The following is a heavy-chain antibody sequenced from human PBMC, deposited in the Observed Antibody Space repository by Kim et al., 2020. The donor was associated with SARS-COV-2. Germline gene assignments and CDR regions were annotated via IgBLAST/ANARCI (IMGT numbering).Heavy chain of an antibody. J-gene: IGHJ4*02. CDR1: GFTFSTYT. V-gene: IGHV3-48*02. Sequence: GGSLRLSCAASGFTFSTYTMNWVRQAPGKGLEWVSYITRSSSSIDYADSVKGRFTISRDNAKNSLYLQMNSLRDEDTAVYYCARPGGISGWYFRYWGQGTLVTVSS. D-gene: IGHD6-19*01. CDR3: ARPGGISGWYFRY. CDR2: ITRSSSSI.